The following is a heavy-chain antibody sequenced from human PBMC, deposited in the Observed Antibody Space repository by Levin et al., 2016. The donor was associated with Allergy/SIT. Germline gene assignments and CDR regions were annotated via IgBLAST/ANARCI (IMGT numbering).Heavy chain of an antibody. CDR2: IIPIFGTA. V-gene: IGHV1-69*01. J-gene: IGHJ3*02. D-gene: IGHD3-22*01. Sequence: VRQMPGKGLEWMGGIIPIFGTANYAQKFQGRVTITADESTSTAYMELSSLRSEDTAVYYCAGYYYDSSGYSSGAFDIWGQGTMVTVSS. CDR3: AGYYYDSSGYSSGAFDI.